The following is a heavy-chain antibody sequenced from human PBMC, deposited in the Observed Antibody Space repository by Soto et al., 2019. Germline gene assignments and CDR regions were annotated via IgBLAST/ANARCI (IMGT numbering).Heavy chain of an antibody. CDR2: VNPIVSMS. J-gene: IGHJ4*02. V-gene: IGHV1-69*02. Sequence: QVQLVQSGAEVKRPGSSVKVSCKASGDTFNFYSINWVRQAPGLGLGWMGRVNPIVSMSNYAQKSQGRVTMTADKSTSTAYMELSSLRSEDTAIYYCASSYGSGYRAFDYWGQGALVTVSS. D-gene: IGHD3-10*01. CDR1: GDTFNFYS. CDR3: ASSYGSGYRAFDY.